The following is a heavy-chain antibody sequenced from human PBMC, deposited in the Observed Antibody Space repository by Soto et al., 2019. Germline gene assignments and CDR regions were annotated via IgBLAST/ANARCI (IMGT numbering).Heavy chain of an antibody. J-gene: IGHJ4*02. CDR3: CHTWV. Sequence: VQMVESGGGLVQPGGSLRLSCAASGFSISAYWMSWVRQAPGKGLEWVGNINEDGSEENYVDSVKGRFTISRDNARNSLYLQMHSLRVVDTAVYYCCHTWVGGQGTLVTVSS. V-gene: IGHV3-7*01. CDR1: GFSISAYW. CDR2: INEDGSEE. D-gene: IGHD1-26*01.